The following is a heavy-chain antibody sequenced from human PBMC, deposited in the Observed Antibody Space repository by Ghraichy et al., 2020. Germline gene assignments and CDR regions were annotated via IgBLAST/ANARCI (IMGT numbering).Heavy chain of an antibody. CDR2: IYNSVST. D-gene: IGHD1/OR15-1a*01. CDR1: GGSMSTSADY. CDR3: ARNKTGRLSGSFYP. Sequence: SETLSLTCTVSGGSMSTSADYWGWIRQPPGQRLEWIGSIYNSVSTNYNPSLRSRVTISVDPSKAQFSLRLTSVTASDTAAYSCARNKTGRLSGSFYPWGPGLLVTVSS. V-gene: IGHV4-39*01. J-gene: IGHJ5*02.